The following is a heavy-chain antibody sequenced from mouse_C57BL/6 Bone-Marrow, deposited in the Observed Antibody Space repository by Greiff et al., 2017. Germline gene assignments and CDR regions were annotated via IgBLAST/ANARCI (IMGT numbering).Heavy chain of an antibody. Sequence: EVQLVESGGGLVKPGGSLKLSCAASGFTFSSYAMSWVRQTPGKGLEWVANISDGGSYTYYPDNVKGRFTISTDNAENNLYLQMSHLTSEDTAMYYCARAVGSNSVDYWGQGNTLTVSA. CDR2: ISDGGSYT. J-gene: IGHJ2*01. CDR3: ARAVGSNSVDY. CDR1: GFTFSSYA. V-gene: IGHV5-4*01. D-gene: IGHD2-5*01.